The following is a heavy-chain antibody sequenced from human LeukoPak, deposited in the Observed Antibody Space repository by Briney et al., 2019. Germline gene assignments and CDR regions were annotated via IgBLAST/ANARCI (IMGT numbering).Heavy chain of an antibody. J-gene: IGHJ4*02. D-gene: IGHD4-17*01. CDR1: GYSFTVYY. CDR3: ASLYGDYVASDY. Sequence: GASVKVSCKASGYSFTVYYMHWVRQAPGQGLKWMGWINPNSGGTNYAQKFLGRVTMTRDTSISTAYMELSRLRSDDTAVYYCASLYGDYVASDYWGQGTLVTVSS. CDR2: INPNSGGT. V-gene: IGHV1-2*02.